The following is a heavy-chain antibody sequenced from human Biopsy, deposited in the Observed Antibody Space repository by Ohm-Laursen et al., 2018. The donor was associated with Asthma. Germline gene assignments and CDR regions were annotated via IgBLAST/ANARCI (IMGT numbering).Heavy chain of an antibody. Sequence: SLRLSCSAAGFSFSNFAIHWVRQAPGKGLEWVGVISKDASTQDYADSVKGRFTISRDNAKNTLYLQMNSLRAEDTAVYYCAKARIHHFYDSSGYYQHDWGQGTLVTVSS. D-gene: IGHD3-22*01. J-gene: IGHJ4*02. V-gene: IGHV3-30*07. CDR3: AKARIHHFYDSSGYYQHD. CDR2: ISKDASTQ. CDR1: GFSFSNFA.